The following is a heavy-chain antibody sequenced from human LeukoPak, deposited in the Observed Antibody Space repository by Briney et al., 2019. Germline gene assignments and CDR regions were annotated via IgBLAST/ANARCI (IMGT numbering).Heavy chain of an antibody. CDR3: ARDSSSSPYYYYGMDV. D-gene: IGHD6-6*01. Sequence: GGSLRLSRAASGFTFSSYSMNWVRQAPGKGLEWVSSISSSSSYIYYADSVKGRFTISRDNAKNSLYLQMNNLRAEDTAVYYCARDSSSSPYYYYGMDVWGQGTTVTVSS. CDR1: GFTFSSYS. CDR2: ISSSSSYI. J-gene: IGHJ6*02. V-gene: IGHV3-21*01.